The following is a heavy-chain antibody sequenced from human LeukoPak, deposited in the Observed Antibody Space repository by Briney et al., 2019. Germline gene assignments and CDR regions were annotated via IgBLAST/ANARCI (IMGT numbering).Heavy chain of an antibody. V-gene: IGHV1-18*01. CDR2: ISAYNGYT. Sequence: ASVKVSCKASGYTFTNYGFSWVRQAPGQGLEWMGWISAYNGYTHYAQNFQGRVTMTTDTSTSTAYMELRSLRSVDTAVYYCARGLGNYPEIPLDYWGQGTLVTVSS. D-gene: IGHD3-16*02. CDR3: ARGLGNYPEIPLDY. CDR1: GYTFTNYG. J-gene: IGHJ4*02.